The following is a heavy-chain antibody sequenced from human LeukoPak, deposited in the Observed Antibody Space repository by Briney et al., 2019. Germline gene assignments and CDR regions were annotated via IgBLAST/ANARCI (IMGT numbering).Heavy chain of an antibody. V-gene: IGHV3-21*01. Sequence: AGGSLRLSCAASGFTFSSYSMNWVRQAPGKGLEWVSSISSSSSYIYYADSVKGRFTISRDNAKNSLYLQMNSLRAEDTAVYYCARAIAYDFWSGYFDGAFDIWGQGTMVTVSS. CDR3: ARAIAYDFWSGYFDGAFDI. CDR1: GFTFSSYS. CDR2: ISSSSSYI. D-gene: IGHD3-3*01. J-gene: IGHJ3*02.